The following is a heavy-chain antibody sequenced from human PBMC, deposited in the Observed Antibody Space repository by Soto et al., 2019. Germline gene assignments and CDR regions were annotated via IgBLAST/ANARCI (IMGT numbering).Heavy chain of an antibody. J-gene: IGHJ4*02. V-gene: IGHV1-69*01. CDR2: IIPIFGTA. CDR3: ARDPINCSGGSCNGSGDY. Sequence: QVQLVQSGAEVKKPGSSVKVSCKASGGTFSSYAISWVRQAPGQGLEWMGGIIPIFGTANYAQKFQGRVTITADESTSTAYMELSGLRSEDTAVYYCARDPINCSGGSCNGSGDYWGQGTLVTVSS. D-gene: IGHD2-15*01. CDR1: GGTFSSYA.